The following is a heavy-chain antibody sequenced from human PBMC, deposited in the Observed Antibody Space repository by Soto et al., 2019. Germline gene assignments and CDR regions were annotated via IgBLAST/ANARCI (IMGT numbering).Heavy chain of an antibody. CDR1: GYSFTRYW. J-gene: IGHJ4*02. CDR3: ARQQSLAPAGIDH. Sequence: PXESLTMSCTGSGYSFTRYWIGLVRQLPGKGLEWMGIIYPGDFDTRYSPSFQGQVTISADKISNTAYLQWSSLKASDSAIYYCARQQSLAPAGIDHWGQGTLVTVS. D-gene: IGHD6-13*01. CDR2: IYPGDFDT. V-gene: IGHV5-51*01.